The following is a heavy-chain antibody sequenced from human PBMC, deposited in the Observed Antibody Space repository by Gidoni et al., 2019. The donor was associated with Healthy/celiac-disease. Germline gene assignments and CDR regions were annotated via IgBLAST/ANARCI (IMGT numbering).Heavy chain of an antibody. CDR2: IIPIFGTA. D-gene: IGHD2-15*01. J-gene: IGHJ5*02. Sequence: VQLVQSGAEVKKPGSSVKVSCKASGGTFSSYAIRWVRQAPGQGLEWMGGIIPIFGTANYAQKFQGRVTITADESTSTAYMELSSLRSEDTAVYYCARDDCSGGSCYSEENWFDPWGQGTLVTVSS. CDR1: GGTFSSYA. V-gene: IGHV1-69*01. CDR3: ARDDCSGGSCYSEENWFDP.